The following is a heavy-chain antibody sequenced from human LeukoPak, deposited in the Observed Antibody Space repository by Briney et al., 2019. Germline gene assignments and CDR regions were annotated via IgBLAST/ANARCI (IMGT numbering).Heavy chain of an antibody. CDR3: ASVKAAAFDY. J-gene: IGHJ4*02. CDR1: GGSTSSSSYY. D-gene: IGHD6-13*01. Sequence: PSETLSLTCTVSGGSTSSSSYYWGWIRQPPGKGLEWIGSIYYSGSTYYNPSLKSRVTTSVDTSKNQFSLKLSSVTAADTAVYYCASVKAAAFDYWGQGTLVTVSS. V-gene: IGHV4-39*07. CDR2: IYYSGST.